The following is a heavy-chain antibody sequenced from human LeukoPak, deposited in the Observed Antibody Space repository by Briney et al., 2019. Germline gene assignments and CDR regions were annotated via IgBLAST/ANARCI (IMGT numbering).Heavy chain of an antibody. V-gene: IGHV4-39*07. J-gene: IGHJ4*02. CDR1: GGSISSSSYY. CDR2: IYYSGST. Sequence: SETLSLTCTVSGGSISSSSYYWGWIRQPPGKGLEWIGSIYYSGSTNYNPSLKSRVTISVDTSKNQFSLKLSSVTAADTAVYXCARDSSSWYFDYWGQGTLVTVSS. D-gene: IGHD6-13*01. CDR3: ARDSSSWYFDY.